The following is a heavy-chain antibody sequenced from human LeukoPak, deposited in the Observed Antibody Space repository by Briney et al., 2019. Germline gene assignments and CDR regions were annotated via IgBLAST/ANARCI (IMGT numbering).Heavy chain of an antibody. CDR1: GGTFSSYA. D-gene: IGHD5-12*01. CDR2: IIPIFGTA. V-gene: IGHV1-69*13. CDR3: ARVLSGYDEEEYYFDY. Sequence: GASVKVSFKASGGTFSSYAISWVRQAPGQGLEWMGGIIPIFGTANYAQKFQGRVTITADESMSTAYMELSSLRSEDTAVYYCARVLSGYDEEEYYFDYWGQGTLVTVSS. J-gene: IGHJ4*02.